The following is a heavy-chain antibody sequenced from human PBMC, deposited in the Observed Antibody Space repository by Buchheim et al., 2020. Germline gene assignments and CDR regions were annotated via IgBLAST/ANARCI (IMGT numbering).Heavy chain of an antibody. CDR3: AKDGTLAAAATTYFNY. CDR2: ISGSGGDR. D-gene: IGHD6-13*01. Sequence: ELQLLESGGGLEQPGGSLRLSCAASGFTFSSYAMSWVRQAPGKGLEWVSVISGSGGDRYYADSVKGRFTISRDNSKNTLYLQMNSLRAEDTAVYYCAKDGTLAAAATTYFNYWGQGTL. V-gene: IGHV3-23*01. J-gene: IGHJ4*02. CDR1: GFTFSSYA.